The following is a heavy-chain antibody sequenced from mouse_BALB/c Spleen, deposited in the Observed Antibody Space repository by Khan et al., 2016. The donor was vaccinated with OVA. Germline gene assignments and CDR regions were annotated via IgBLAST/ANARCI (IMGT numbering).Heavy chain of an antibody. CDR2: INPNNGGV. Sequence: VQLQQSGAELVKPGASVKLSCKASGYIFTSYYMYWVKQRPGQGLEWIGEINPNNGGVNFNEKFKSKAALTVDTSSITAYMQLSSLTSEDSAVYYCTRSGYGTFAYWGQGTLVTVSA. V-gene: IGHV1S81*02. J-gene: IGHJ3*01. D-gene: IGHD2-1*01. CDR1: GYIFTSYY. CDR3: TRSGYGTFAY.